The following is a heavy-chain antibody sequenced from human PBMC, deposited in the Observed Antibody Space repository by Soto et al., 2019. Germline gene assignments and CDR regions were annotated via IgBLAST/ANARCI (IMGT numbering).Heavy chain of an antibody. CDR3: AGARFGDSSGYFSWGPYFDY. V-gene: IGHV4-31*03. J-gene: IGHJ4*02. Sequence: QVQLQESGPGLVKPSQTLSLTCTVSGGSISSGGYYWSWIRQHPGKGLEWIGYIYYSGSTYYNPSLTSRVTISVDTSKNQFYLKLSSVAAADTAVYCCAGARFGDSSGYFSWGPYFDYWGQGTLVTVSS. CDR1: GGSISSGGYY. D-gene: IGHD3-22*01. CDR2: IYYSGST.